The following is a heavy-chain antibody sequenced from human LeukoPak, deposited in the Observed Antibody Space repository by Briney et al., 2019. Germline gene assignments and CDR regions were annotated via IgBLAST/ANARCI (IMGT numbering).Heavy chain of an antibody. CDR3: ARVPPGYYDSSGYYDY. D-gene: IGHD3-22*01. Sequence: SVKVSCKASRGTFSSYAISWVRQAPGQGREWMGRIIPIFGTANYAQKFQGRVTIAADKSTSTAYMELSSLKSEDTAVYYCARVPPGYYDSSGYYDYWGQGTLVTVSS. CDR2: IIPIFGTA. V-gene: IGHV1-69*06. CDR1: RGTFSSYA. J-gene: IGHJ4*02.